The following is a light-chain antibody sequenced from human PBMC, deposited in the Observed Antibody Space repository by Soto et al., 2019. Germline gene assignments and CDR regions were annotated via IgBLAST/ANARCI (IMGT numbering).Light chain of an antibody. V-gene: IGKV3-11*01. J-gene: IGKJ5*01. CDR1: QSVSSY. CDR3: QQRSNWPIT. CDR2: DAS. Sequence: EIVLTQSPATLSLSPGERATLSCRASQSVSSYLAWYQQKPGQAPRLLIYDASNSATGIPARFSGSGSGTDFTLPISSLEPEDFAVYYCQQRSNWPITFGQGTRLEIK.